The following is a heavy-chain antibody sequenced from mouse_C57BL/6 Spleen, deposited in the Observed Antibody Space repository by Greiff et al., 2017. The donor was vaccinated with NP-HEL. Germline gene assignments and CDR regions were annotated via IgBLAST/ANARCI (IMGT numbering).Heavy chain of an antibody. J-gene: IGHJ3*01. D-gene: IGHD4-1*01. CDR3: ARGANWASFAY. Sequence: EVKLLESGPGMVKPSQSLSLTCTVTGYSITSGYDWHWIRHFPGNKLEWMGYISYSGSTNYNPSLKSRISITHDTSKNHFFLKLNSVTTEDTATYYCARGANWASFAYWGQGTLVTVSA. CDR2: ISYSGST. CDR1: GYSITSGYD. V-gene: IGHV3-1*01.